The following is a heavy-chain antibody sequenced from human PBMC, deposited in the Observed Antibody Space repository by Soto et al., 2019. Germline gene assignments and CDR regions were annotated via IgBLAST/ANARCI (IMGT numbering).Heavy chain of an antibody. CDR1: GGTFSSYA. V-gene: IGHV1-69*13. Sequence: ASVKVSCKASGGTFSSYAISWVRQAPGQGLEWMGGIIPIFGTANYAQKFQGRVTITADESTSTAYMELSSLRSEDTAVYYCARGQPVYDYVWGSYRSDAFDIWGQGTMVTVSS. CDR3: ARGQPVYDYVWGSYRSDAFDI. CDR2: IIPIFGTA. J-gene: IGHJ3*02. D-gene: IGHD3-16*02.